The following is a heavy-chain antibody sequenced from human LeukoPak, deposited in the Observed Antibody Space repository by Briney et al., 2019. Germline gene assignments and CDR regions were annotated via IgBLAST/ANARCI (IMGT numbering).Heavy chain of an antibody. CDR1: GFSFSSYN. V-gene: IGHV3-21*01. CDR3: ARDPYSGSYGDSYYYYMDV. D-gene: IGHD1-26*01. J-gene: IGHJ6*03. Sequence: GGSLRLSCAASGFSFSSYNMNWVRQAPGKGLEWVSSITTSSTYTFYADSVKGRFTISRDNAENSLYLQMNSLRAEDTAVYYCARDPYSGSYGDSYYYYMDVWGKGTTVTISS. CDR2: ITTSSTYT.